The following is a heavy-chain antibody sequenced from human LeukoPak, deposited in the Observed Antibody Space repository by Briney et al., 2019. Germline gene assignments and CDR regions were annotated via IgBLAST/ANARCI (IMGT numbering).Heavy chain of an antibody. CDR1: GGSFSGYY. V-gene: IGHV4-34*01. CDR3: ARPTNDKRRLWYVVR. J-gene: IGHJ2*01. D-gene: IGHD1-1*01. Sequence: SETLSLTCAVYGGSFSGYYWSWIRQPPGKGLEWIGSMYHSGSTYYNPSLKSRVTISVDTSKNQISLKVNSVTAADTAIYHCARPTNDKRRLWYVVRGGGGTLVAVS. CDR2: MYHSGST.